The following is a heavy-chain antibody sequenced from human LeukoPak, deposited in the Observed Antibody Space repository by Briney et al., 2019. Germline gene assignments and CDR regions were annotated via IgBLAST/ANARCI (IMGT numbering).Heavy chain of an antibody. CDR3: ARRNDYDFWSRNQYYFDY. V-gene: IGHV4-39*01. D-gene: IGHD3-3*01. CDR2: ISYIGTP. J-gene: IGHJ4*02. Sequence: PSETLSLTCSVSGGSISSRSHYWGWVRQSRGKGEEWIGTISYIGTPFYNPSLQRRVSLSVDTSRNQFSLRLNSVTAADTAVYYCARRNDYDFWSRNQYYFDYWGQGTLVTVSS. CDR1: GGSISSRSHY.